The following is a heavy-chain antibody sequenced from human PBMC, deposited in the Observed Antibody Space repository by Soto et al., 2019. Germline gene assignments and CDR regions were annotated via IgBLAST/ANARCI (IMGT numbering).Heavy chain of an antibody. J-gene: IGHJ6*02. Sequence: QVQLVESGGGVVQPGRSLRLSCAASGFTFSSYGMHWVRQAPGKGLEWVAVIWYDGSNKYYADSVKGRFTISRDNSKNTLYLQMNSLRAEDTAVYDCARSSGRDYYGMDVWGQGTTVTVSS. CDR1: GFTFSSYG. D-gene: IGHD6-19*01. V-gene: IGHV3-33*01. CDR2: IWYDGSNK. CDR3: ARSSGRDYYGMDV.